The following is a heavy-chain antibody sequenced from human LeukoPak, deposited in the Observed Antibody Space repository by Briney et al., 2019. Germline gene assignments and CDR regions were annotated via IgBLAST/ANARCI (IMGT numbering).Heavy chain of an antibody. V-gene: IGHV4-34*01. D-gene: IGHD6-13*01. CDR2: INHSGST. J-gene: IGHJ4*02. CDR1: GGSFSGYY. CDR3: ARGNLYSSSWYLDDY. Sequence: KSSETLSLTCAVYGGSFSGYYWSWIRQPPGKGLEWIGEINHSGSTNYNPSLKSRVTISVDTSKNQFSPKLSSVTAADTAVYYCARGNLYSSSWYLDDYWGQGTLVTVSS.